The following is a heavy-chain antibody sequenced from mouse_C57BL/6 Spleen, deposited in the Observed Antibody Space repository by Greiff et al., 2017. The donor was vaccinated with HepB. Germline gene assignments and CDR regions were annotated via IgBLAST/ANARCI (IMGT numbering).Heavy chain of an antibody. J-gene: IGHJ4*01. CDR1: GYTFTDYY. CDR3: ARNYGSSYSYAMDY. V-gene: IGHV1-19*01. D-gene: IGHD1-1*01. Sequence: VQLKESGPVLVKPGASVKMSCKASGYTFTDYYMNWVKQSHGKSLEWIGVINPYNGGTSYNQKFKGKATLTVDKSSSTAYMELNSLTSEDSAVYYCARNYGSSYSYAMDYWGQGTSVTVSS. CDR2: INPYNGGT.